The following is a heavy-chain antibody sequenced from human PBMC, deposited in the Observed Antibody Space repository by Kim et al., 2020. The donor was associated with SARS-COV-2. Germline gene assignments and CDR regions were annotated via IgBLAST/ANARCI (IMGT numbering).Heavy chain of an antibody. V-gene: IGHV1-18*01. CDR1: GYTFTSYG. CDR3: ARYYGDYGSYYFDY. J-gene: IGHJ4*02. Sequence: ASVKVSCKASGYTFTSYGISWVRQAPGQGLEWMGWISAYNGNTNYAQKLQGRVTMTTDTSTSTAYMELRSLRSDDTAVYYCARYYGDYGSYYFDYWGQGTLVTVSS. D-gene: IGHD4-17*01. CDR2: ISAYNGNT.